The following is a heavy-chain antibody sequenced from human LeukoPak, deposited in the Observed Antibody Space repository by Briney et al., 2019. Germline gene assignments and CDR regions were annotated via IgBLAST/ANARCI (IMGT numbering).Heavy chain of an antibody. J-gene: IGHJ4*02. CDR3: ATGNYYDSSGYYYFDY. CDR2: FDPEDGET. V-gene: IGHV1-24*01. Sequence: ASVKVSCKVSGYTLTELSMHWVRQAPGKGLEWMGGFDPEDGETIYAQKFQGRVTMTEDISTDTAYMELSSLRSEDTAVYYCATGNYYDSSGYYYFDYWGQGTLVTVSP. CDR1: GYTLTELS. D-gene: IGHD3-22*01.